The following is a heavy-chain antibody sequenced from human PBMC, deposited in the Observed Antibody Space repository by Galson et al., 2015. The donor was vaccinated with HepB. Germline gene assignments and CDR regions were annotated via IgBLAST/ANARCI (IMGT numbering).Heavy chain of an antibody. V-gene: IGHV3-7*03. J-gene: IGHJ6*03. Sequence: SLRLSCAASGFTFSSYWMSWVRQAPGKGLEWVANIKQDGSEKYYVDSVKGRFTMSRDNAKNSLYLQMNSLRAEDTAVYYCSRDLYRTSSGVYEYYYMDVWAKGPRSPSP. D-gene: IGHD6-6*01. CDR2: IKQDGSEK. CDR3: SRDLYRTSSGVYEYYYMDV. CDR1: GFTFSSYW.